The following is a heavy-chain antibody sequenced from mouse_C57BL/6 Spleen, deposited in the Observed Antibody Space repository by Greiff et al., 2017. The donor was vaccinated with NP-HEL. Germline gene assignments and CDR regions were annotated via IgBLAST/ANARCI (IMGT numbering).Heavy chain of an antibody. Sequence: QVQLQQSGAELVRPGASVTLSCKASGYTFTDYEMHWVKQTPVHGLEWIGAIDPETGGTAYNQKFKGKAILTADKSSSTAYMELRSLTSEDSAVYYCTRLWRGYYAMDYWGQGTSDTGSS. V-gene: IGHV1-15*01. J-gene: IGHJ4*01. CDR1: GYTFTDYE. CDR3: TRLWRGYYAMDY. CDR2: IDPETGGT.